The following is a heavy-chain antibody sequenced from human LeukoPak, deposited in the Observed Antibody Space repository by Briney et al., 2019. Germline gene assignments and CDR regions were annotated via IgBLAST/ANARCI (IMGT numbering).Heavy chain of an antibody. CDR1: GFTISDYW. J-gene: IGHJ4*01. Sequence: GGSLRLSCAASGFTISDYWMSWVRQAPGKGLEWVANIKQDGSEKYYVDSVKGRFTISRDNAKNSLYLQMKSLRAEDTAVYYCATDWAARDWGQGTLVTVSS. CDR2: IKQDGSEK. CDR3: ATDWAARD. V-gene: IGHV3-7*03. D-gene: IGHD3-16*01.